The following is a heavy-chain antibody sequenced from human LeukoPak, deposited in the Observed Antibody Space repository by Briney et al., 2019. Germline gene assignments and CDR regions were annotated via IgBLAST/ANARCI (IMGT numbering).Heavy chain of an antibody. CDR1: GFTFDDHG. J-gene: IGHJ4*02. CDR2: ITWNGGTT. V-gene: IGHV3-20*04. D-gene: IGHD3-10*01. CDR3: ARGPVHSIWFGESPPLSPFDY. Sequence: GGSLRLSCAASGFTFDDHGMNWVRQAPGKGLEWVSGITWNGGTTGYADSVRGRFTISRDNAKNSLYLQMNSLRAEDTAVYYCARGPVHSIWFGESPPLSPFDYWGQGTLVTVSS.